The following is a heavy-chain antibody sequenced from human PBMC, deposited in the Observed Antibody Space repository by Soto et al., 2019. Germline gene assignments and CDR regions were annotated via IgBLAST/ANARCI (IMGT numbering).Heavy chain of an antibody. D-gene: IGHD6-19*01. CDR3: ARVHVMVVAGSTFDY. CDR2: IYHGGTT. CDR1: GDSISSGSY. Sequence: PSETLSLTCTVSGDSISSGSYWGWIRQRPGEGPEWIASIYHGGTTFYNPSLKSRISISVDTSKNQFSLRLTSVTAADTATYYCARVHVMVVAGSTFDYWGPGTLVTVSS. V-gene: IGHV4-38-2*02. J-gene: IGHJ4*03.